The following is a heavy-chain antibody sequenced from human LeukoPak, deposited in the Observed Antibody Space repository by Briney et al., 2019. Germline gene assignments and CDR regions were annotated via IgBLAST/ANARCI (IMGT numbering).Heavy chain of an antibody. CDR1: GITFSSYW. Sequence: GGSLRLSCAATGITFSSYWMTWVRQAPGKGLEWVANIKQDGSEKYYVDPVKGRFTISRDNAKDSLYLQMNSLRAEDTAVYYCARDTCSGGRCYTYWGQGTLVTVSS. CDR3: ARDTCSGGRCYTY. CDR2: IKQDGSEK. D-gene: IGHD2-15*01. J-gene: IGHJ4*02. V-gene: IGHV3-7*01.